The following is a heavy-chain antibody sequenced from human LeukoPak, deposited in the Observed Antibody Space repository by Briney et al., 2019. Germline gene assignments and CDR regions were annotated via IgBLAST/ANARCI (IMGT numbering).Heavy chain of an antibody. J-gene: IGHJ3*02. V-gene: IGHV3-21*01. CDR3: AKDYDSSGWAAFDI. CDR1: GFTFSSYR. D-gene: IGHD3-22*01. Sequence: GGSLRLSCAASGFTFSSYRMNWVRQAPGKGLEWVSSITSSSSYIYYADSVKGRFTISRDNAKKSLYLQMNSLRAEDTAVYYCAKDYDSSGWAAFDIWGQGTMVTVSS. CDR2: ITSSSSYI.